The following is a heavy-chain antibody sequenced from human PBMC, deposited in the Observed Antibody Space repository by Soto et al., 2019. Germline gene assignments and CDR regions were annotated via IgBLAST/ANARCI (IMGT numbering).Heavy chain of an antibody. Sequence: VQLVQSGAEVKKTGSSVKVSCEASGGTFNKFAFSWVRQAPGQGFEWMGGIIPVFRSANYAQRFRGRITITADEYTITVYLYLNDLRSVDTAVYYCARRYCASDNCPLFYYFVDLWGLGTTVTVSS. CDR2: IIPVFRSA. CDR3: ARRYCASDNCPLFYYFVDL. D-gene: IGHD2-21*02. V-gene: IGHV1-69*01. J-gene: IGHJ6*02. CDR1: GGTFNKFA.